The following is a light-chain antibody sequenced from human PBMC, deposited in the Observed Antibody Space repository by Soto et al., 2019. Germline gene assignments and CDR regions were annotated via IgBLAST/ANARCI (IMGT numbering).Light chain of an antibody. J-gene: IGLJ2*01. CDR3: AAWDGSLNDPV. CDR1: TSNIGSNS. Sequence: QSVLTQPPSASGTPGQRVTISCSGSTSNIGSNSVNWYQQLPGTAPKLLIYSNNQRPSGGPDRFSGSKSGTSASLAISGLQAEDEADYYCAAWDGSLNDPVFGGGTKLTVL. V-gene: IGLV1-44*01. CDR2: SNN.